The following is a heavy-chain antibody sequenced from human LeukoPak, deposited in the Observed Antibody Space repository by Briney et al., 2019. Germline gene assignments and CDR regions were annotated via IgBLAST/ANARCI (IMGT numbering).Heavy chain of an antibody. D-gene: IGHD6-25*01. V-gene: IGHV4-34*01. J-gene: IGHJ6*03. Sequence: PSETLSLTCAVYGGSFSGYYWSWIRKPPGKGLEWIGEINHSGSTNYNPSLKSRVTISVDTSKNQFSLKLSSVTAADTAVYYCARGIAAVYYYYYMDVWGKGTTVTVSS. CDR2: INHSGST. CDR3: ARGIAAVYYYYYMDV. CDR1: GGSFSGYY.